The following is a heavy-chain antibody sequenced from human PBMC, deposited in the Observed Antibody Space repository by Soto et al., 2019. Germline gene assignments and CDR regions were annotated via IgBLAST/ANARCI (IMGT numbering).Heavy chain of an antibody. J-gene: IGHJ6*02. Sequence: QVQLVQSGAEVKKPGASVKVSCKSSGYPFTHYGITWVRQAPGQGLEWMGWISPFNGNTNYGQTFQGRVTLTTDTSTSTVYMELRSLRSDDTAVYYCARDQSFDRSYYYGLDVWGQGTTVTVSS. D-gene: IGHD3-10*01. V-gene: IGHV1-18*01. CDR1: GYPFTHYG. CDR2: ISPFNGNT. CDR3: ARDQSFDRSYYYGLDV.